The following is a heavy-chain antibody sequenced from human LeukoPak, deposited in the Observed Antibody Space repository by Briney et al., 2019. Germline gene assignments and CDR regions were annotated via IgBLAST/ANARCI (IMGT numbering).Heavy chain of an antibody. D-gene: IGHD1-26*01. V-gene: IGHV3-23*01. CDR3: AKSQRGYYPRRTYYYYMDV. J-gene: IGHJ6*03. Sequence: PGGSLRLSCAASGFTFSTFAMIWVRQPPGKGLEWVSSIFPSGGEIHYADSVRGRFTISRDNSKKTLYLQLNSLRAEDTAVYYCAKSQRGYYPRRTYYYYMDVWGKGTTVTVSS. CDR2: IFPSGGEI. CDR1: GFTFSTFA.